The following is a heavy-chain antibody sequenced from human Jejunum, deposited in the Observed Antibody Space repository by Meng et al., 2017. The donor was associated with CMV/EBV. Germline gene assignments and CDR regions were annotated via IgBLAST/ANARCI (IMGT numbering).Heavy chain of an antibody. CDR1: GFSISSSYHY. CDR2: ISHSGAT. CDR3: AKDVNPLNWFFDV. V-gene: IGHV4-39*07. D-gene: IGHD1-14*01. J-gene: IGHJ2*01. Sequence: RQGSGPGLVKPSGTLSLSCTVSGFSISSSYHYWAWVRQSPGKGLEWIGSISHSGATYYTPSLTSRLTMSVDTSKNQFSLKLSFVTAADTAVYYCAKDVNPLNWFFDVWGRGTLVTVSS.